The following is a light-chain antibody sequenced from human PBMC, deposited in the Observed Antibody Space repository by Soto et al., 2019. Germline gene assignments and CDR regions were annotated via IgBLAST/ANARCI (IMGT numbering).Light chain of an antibody. V-gene: IGLV1-51*02. CDR3: GTWDSSLSAYV. Sequence: QSALTQPPSVSAAPGQKGTISCSGSSSNIGNNYVAWYQQLPGTAPKLLIDENNNRPSGIPDRFSGSKSGTSATLGITGLQTGDEADYYCGTWDSSLSAYVFGTGTKLTVL. CDR2: ENN. CDR1: SSNIGNNY. J-gene: IGLJ1*01.